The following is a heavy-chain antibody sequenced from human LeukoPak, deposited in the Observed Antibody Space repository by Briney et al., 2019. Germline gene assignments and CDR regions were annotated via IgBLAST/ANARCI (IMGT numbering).Heavy chain of an antibody. CDR2: IKSKTDGGTT. CDR1: GFTFSNYA. J-gene: IGHJ4*02. D-gene: IGHD4/OR15-4a*01. V-gene: IGHV3-15*01. Sequence: PGGSLRLSCAASGFTFSNYAMSWVRQAPGKGLEWVGRIKSKTDGGTTDYAAPVKGRFTISRDDSKNTLYLQMNSLKTEDTAVYYCARRAGAYSHPYDYWGQGTLVTVSS. CDR3: ARRAGAYSHPYDY.